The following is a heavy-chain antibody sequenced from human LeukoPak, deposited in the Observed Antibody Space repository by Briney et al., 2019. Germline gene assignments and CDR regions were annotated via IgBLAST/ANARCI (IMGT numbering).Heavy chain of an antibody. V-gene: IGHV1-46*01. CDR3: ARDPRIAAGGPYNGFDP. Sequence: APGKVCCKASGYTVTSYDMHWVRQAAGQGLGWMGRINPSGGGTSYAQKFQGRVTMTRDTSTSTVYMELSSLRSEDTAVYYCARDPRIAAGGPYNGFDPWGQGTLVTVSS. D-gene: IGHD6-13*01. CDR1: GYTVTSYD. CDR2: INPSGGGT. J-gene: IGHJ5*02.